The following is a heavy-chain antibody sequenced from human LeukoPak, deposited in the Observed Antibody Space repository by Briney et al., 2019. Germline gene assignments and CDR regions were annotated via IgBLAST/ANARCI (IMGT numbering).Heavy chain of an antibody. Sequence: SETLSITCTVAGGAISSYYWSWIRQPPGKGLEWIGYIYYSGSTNYNPSLKSRVTISVDTSKNQFSLKLSSVTAADTAVYYCAKDSYYSSTSCPPYYYMDVWGKGTTVTVYS. D-gene: IGHD2-2*01. CDR2: IYYSGST. CDR1: GGAISSYY. CDR3: AKDSYYSSTSCPPYYYMDV. V-gene: IGHV4-59*01. J-gene: IGHJ6*03.